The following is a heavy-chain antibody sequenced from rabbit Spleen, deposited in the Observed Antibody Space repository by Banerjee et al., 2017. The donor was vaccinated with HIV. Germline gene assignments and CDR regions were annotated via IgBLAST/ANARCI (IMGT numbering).Heavy chain of an antibody. V-gene: IGHV1S40*01. D-gene: IGHD1-1*01. CDR3: ARDASSKGYYDFDL. Sequence: LVESGGDLVKPGASLTLTCTASGFDFNSIYYMCWIRQAPGKGLEWIACIYAGNSGYTYYANWVNGRFTISKTSSTTATLQMTSLTAADTATYFCARDASSKGYYDFDLWGPGTLVTVS. CDR2: IYAGNSGYT. CDR1: GFDFNSIYY. J-gene: IGHJ4*01.